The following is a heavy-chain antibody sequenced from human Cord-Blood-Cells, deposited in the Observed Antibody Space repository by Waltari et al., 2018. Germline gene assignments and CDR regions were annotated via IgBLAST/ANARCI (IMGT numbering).Heavy chain of an antibody. J-gene: IGHJ5*02. CDR2: IYSGGST. CDR1: GFTVSSNY. CDR3: ARVGGSGSYNWFDP. Sequence: EVQLVESGGGLIQPGGSLRLSCAASGFTVSSNYMSWVRRAPGKGLEWVSVIYSGGSTYYADSVKGRFTISRDNSKNTLYLQMNSLRAEDTAVYYCARVGGSGSYNWFDPWGQGTLVTVSS. V-gene: IGHV3-53*01. D-gene: IGHD3-10*01.